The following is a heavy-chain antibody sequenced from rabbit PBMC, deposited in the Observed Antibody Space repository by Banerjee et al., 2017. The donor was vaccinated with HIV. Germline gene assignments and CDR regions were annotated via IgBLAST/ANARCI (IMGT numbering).Heavy chain of an antibody. CDR2: IYTGDGST. V-gene: IGHV1S40*01. Sequence: QSLEESGGDLVKPGASLTLTCTASGFTLNKYWMCWVRQAPGKGLEWIGCIYTGDGSTYYASWAKGLFTISKTSSTTVTLQVTSLTAADTATYFCARYDGVYFGLWGPGTLVTVS. J-gene: IGHJ4*01. D-gene: IGHD2-1*01. CDR3: ARYDGVYFGL. CDR1: GFTLNKYW.